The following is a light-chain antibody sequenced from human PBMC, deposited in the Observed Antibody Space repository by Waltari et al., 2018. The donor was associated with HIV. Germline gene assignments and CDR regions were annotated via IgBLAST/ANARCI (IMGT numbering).Light chain of an antibody. CDR3: QQYAASPLT. J-gene: IGKJ4*01. Sequence: EIVLTRSLGTLSLSPGERATLSCRASQSVRSASLAWYHQKPGQAPRLLIYGASSRAPGIPDRFSGSGAVTDFILTISRLEPEDCAVYYCQQYAASPLTFGGGTKVEIK. CDR1: QSVRSAS. CDR2: GAS. V-gene: IGKV3-20*01.